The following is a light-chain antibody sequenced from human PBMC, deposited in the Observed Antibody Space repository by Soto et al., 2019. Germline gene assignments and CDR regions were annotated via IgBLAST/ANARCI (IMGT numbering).Light chain of an antibody. CDR2: GAS. CDR1: QSVSSY. Sequence: EIVLTHSPATLSLSPGERATLSCRASQSVSSYFAWYQQKPGQAPRLLIYGASNRATGIPARLSGSGSGTDFTLTISSIEPEDYAVYYCLQRSNWLTFGGGTKVDIK. V-gene: IGKV3-11*01. CDR3: LQRSNWLT. J-gene: IGKJ4*01.